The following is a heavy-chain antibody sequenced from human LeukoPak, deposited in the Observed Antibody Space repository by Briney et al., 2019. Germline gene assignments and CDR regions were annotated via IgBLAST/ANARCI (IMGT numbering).Heavy chain of an antibody. D-gene: IGHD3-16*02. CDR3: TTGYDYVWGIYRYDAFDI. J-gene: IGHJ3*02. Sequence: GGSLRLSCAASGFTFSNAWKSWVRQAPGKGLEWVGRIKSKTDGGTTDYAAPVKGRFTISRDDSKNTLYLQMNSLKTEDTAVYYCTTGYDYVWGIYRYDAFDIWGQGTMVTVSS. CDR2: IKSKTDGGTT. V-gene: IGHV3-15*01. CDR1: GFTFSNAW.